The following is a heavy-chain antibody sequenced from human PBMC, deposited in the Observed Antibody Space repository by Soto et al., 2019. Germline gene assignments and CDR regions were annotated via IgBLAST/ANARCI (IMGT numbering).Heavy chain of an antibody. CDR2: IIPIFGTA. CDR3: ARDESGSSPPQNYYYYYGMDV. J-gene: IGHJ6*02. V-gene: IGHV1-69*13. CDR1: GGTFSSYA. D-gene: IGHD6-13*01. Sequence: SVKVSCKASGGTFSSYAISWVRQAPGQGLEWMGGIIPIFGTANYAQKFQGRVTITADESTSTAYMELSSLRSEDTAVYYCARDESGSSPPQNYYYYYGMDVWGQGXTVTVYS.